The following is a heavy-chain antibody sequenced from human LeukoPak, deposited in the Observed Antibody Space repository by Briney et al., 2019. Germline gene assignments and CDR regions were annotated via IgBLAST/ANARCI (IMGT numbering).Heavy chain of an antibody. CDR3: ARRVVGESTHSFDV. CDR1: EYRFSNYW. J-gene: IGHJ3*01. CDR2: IYPGDSDI. Sequence: GESLKISCKGSEYRFSNYWVAWVRQMPGKGLEWMGIIYPGDSDIRYSPSFRGQVTISADKSISTAYLQWSSLKASDTAIYYCARRVVGESTHSFDVWGQGTMVTVSS. D-gene: IGHD1-26*01. V-gene: IGHV5-51*01.